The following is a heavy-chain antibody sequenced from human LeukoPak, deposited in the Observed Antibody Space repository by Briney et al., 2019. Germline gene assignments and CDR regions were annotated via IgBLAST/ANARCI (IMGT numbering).Heavy chain of an antibody. CDR1: GGSISSGIYY. D-gene: IGHD6-6*01. CDR3: ARSRIAARPNYYYYYYMDV. J-gene: IGHJ6*03. CDR2: IYISGST. V-gene: IGHV4-61*02. Sequence: PSQPLTLTCTVSGGSISSGIYYWSWIRQPAGKGLEWIGRIYISGSTNYNPSLKSRVTISVDTSKNQFSLKLSSVTAADTAVYYCARSRIAARPNYYYYYYMDVWGKGTTVTVSS.